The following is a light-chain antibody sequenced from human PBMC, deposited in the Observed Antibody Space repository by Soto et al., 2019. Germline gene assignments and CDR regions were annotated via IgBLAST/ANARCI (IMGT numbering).Light chain of an antibody. Sequence: QSALTQPRSVSGSPGQSVTISCTGTSSDVGGYNYVSWYQHHPGKAPKLMIYDVSKRPSGVPDRFSGSKSGNTASLTISGVQAEDEADYHCFSYAGSSTLGVFGGGTKLTVL. J-gene: IGLJ2*01. CDR2: DVS. CDR3: FSYAGSSTLGV. CDR1: SSDVGGYNY. V-gene: IGLV2-11*01.